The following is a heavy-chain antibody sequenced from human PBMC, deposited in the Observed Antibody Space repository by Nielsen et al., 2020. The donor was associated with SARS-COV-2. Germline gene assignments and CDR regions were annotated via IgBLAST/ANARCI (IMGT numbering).Heavy chain of an antibody. CDR3: AREVAVLAGGFDP. J-gene: IGHJ5*02. CDR1: GFTFSSYS. V-gene: IGHV3-21*04. D-gene: IGHD2-15*01. CDR2: ISSSSYI. Sequence: GGSLRLSCAASGFTFSSYSMNWVRQAPGKGLEWVSSISSSSYIYYADSVKGRFTISRDNAKNSLYLQMNSLRAEDTAVYYCAREVAVLAGGFDPWGQGTLVTVSS.